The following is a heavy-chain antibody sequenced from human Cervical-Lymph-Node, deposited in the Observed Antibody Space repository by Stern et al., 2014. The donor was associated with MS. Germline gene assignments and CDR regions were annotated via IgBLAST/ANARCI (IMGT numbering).Heavy chain of an antibody. CDR3: ARAVVRNTDYPNWFDS. CDR2: IKHDGSEK. D-gene: IGHD4-11*01. V-gene: IGHV3-7*01. Sequence: EVQLVESGGGLVQPGGSLRLSCAASGFSFSNYWMTWVRQAPGKGLEWVANIKHDGSEKFYVDSVKGRFTMSRDNASKSVYLQMISLRAEDTAVYYCARAVVRNTDYPNWFDSWGQGTLVTVSP. J-gene: IGHJ5*01. CDR1: GFSFSNYW.